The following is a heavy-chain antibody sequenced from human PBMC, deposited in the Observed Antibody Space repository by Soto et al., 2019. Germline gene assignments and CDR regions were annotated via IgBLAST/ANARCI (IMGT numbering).Heavy chain of an antibody. CDR2: IYYSGST. J-gene: IGHJ5*02. Sequence: SETLSLTCTVSGGSISSSSYYWGWIRQPPGKGLEWIGSIYYSGSTYYNPSLKSRVTISVDTSKNQFSLKLSSVTAADTAVYYCARTPGNIAAAGMCWFDPWGQGTLVTVSS. CDR3: ARTPGNIAAAGMCWFDP. D-gene: IGHD6-13*01. CDR1: GGSISSSSYY. V-gene: IGHV4-39*01.